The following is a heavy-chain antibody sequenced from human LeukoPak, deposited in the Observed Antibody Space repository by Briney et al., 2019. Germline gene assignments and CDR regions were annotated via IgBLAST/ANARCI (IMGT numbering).Heavy chain of an antibody. CDR3: AKDSVYSRGSGWYRDAFDI. CDR1: GFTFSRYA. J-gene: IGHJ3*02. D-gene: IGHD6-19*01. V-gene: IGHV3-23*01. Sequence: PGGSLRLSCAASGFTFSRYAMSWVRQAPGKGLEWVSAISSSGGSTYYADSVKGRFTISRDNSKNTLYLQMNSLRAEDTAVYYCAKDSVYSRGSGWYRDAFDIWGQGTMVTVSS. CDR2: ISSSGGST.